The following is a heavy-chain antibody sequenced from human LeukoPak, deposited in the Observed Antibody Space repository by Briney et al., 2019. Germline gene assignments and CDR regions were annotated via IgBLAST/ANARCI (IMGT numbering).Heavy chain of an antibody. CDR3: ATARSIGSDWYRRASHPFDI. V-gene: IGHV1-2*02. D-gene: IGHD6-19*01. CDR1: GYTFTAYY. J-gene: IGHJ3*02. Sequence: GASVKVSCKASGYTFTAYYMHWVRQAPGQGLEWMGGINPNSGGTNYAQNFQGRVTITRDTSISTAYVELTTLRSDDTAVYYCATARSIGSDWYRRASHPFDIWGQGTMVTVSS. CDR2: INPNSGGT.